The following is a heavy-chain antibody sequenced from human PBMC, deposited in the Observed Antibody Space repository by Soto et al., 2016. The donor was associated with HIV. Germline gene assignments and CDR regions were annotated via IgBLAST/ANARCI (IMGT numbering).Heavy chain of an antibody. J-gene: IGHJ4*02. Sequence: DVQLLESGGDLVRPGTSLRLSCAGTEFNFKNYAMMWVRQAPGKGPDWVSGISGSGISSHYRNSVKGRFTISRDNPKNTLYLQMNSLTVEDTAVYYCVKGSVYNVRGHFDSWGLGTLVTVSS. V-gene: IGHV3-23*01. CDR2: ISGSGISS. CDR1: EFNFKNYA. D-gene: IGHD3-10*02. CDR3: VKGSVYNVRGHFDS.